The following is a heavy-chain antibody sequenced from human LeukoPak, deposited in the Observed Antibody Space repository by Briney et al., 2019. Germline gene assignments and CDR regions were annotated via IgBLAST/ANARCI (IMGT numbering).Heavy chain of an antibody. CDR2: INAGNGNT. CDR1: GYTFTSYA. D-gene: IGHD2-8*01. V-gene: IGHV1-3*01. J-gene: IGHJ4*02. Sequence: ASVKVSCKASGYTFTSYAMHWVRQAPGQRLEWMGWINAGNGNTKYSQKFQGRVTITRDTSASTAYMELSSLRSEDTAVYYCSRGRLLYDQVFDYWGQGTLVTVSS. CDR3: SRGRLLYDQVFDY.